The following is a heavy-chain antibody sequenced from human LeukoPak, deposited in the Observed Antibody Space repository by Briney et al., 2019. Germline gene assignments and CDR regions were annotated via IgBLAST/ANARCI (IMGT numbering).Heavy chain of an antibody. CDR2: INPNSGGT. D-gene: IGHD5-18*01. CDR3: ARGYSYGLVGTDAFDI. Sequence: ASVKVSCKASGYSFTSHYMHWVRQAPGQGLEWMGWINPNSGGTNYAQKFQGRVTMTRDTSISTAYMELSRLRSDDTAVYYCARGYSYGLVGTDAFDIWGQGTMVTVSS. CDR1: GYSFTSHY. J-gene: IGHJ3*02. V-gene: IGHV1-2*02.